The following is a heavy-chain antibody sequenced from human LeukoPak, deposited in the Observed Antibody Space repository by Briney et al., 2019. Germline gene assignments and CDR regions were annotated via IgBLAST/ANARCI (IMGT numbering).Heavy chain of an antibody. CDR3: ARDLDSSGYYRPDALDI. CDR1: GYTFNRYG. D-gene: IGHD3-22*01. V-gene: IGHV1-18*01. J-gene: IGHJ3*02. CDR2: ISAYNGKK. Sequence: GASVKVSCKASGYTFNRYGVTWVRQAPGQGLEWMGWISAYNGKKKYAQNLQGRISMTTDTATTTAYMELTSLISDDTAVYYCARDLDSSGYYRPDALDIWGQGTLVTVSS.